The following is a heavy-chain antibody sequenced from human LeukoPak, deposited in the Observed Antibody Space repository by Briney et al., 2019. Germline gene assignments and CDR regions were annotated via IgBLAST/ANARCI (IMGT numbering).Heavy chain of an antibody. V-gene: IGHV1-46*01. D-gene: IGHD2-2*01. CDR1: GYTFTSYY. J-gene: IGHJ6*03. CDR2: INPSGGST. Sequence: ASVKVSCKASGYTFTSYYMHWVRQAPGQGLEWMGIINPSGGSTSYAQKFQGRVTMTRDTSTSTAYMELSSLRSEDTAVYYCARESPEQIVVVPAAPPSVYYYYYYMDVWGKGTTVTVSS. CDR3: ARESPEQIVVVPAAPPSVYYYYYYMDV.